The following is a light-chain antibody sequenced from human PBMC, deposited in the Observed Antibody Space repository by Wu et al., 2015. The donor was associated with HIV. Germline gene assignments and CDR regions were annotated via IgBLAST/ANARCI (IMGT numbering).Light chain of an antibody. CDR3: QQYNNWPQT. CDR2: GTS. J-gene: IGKJ4*01. V-gene: IGKV3-15*01. Sequence: EIVMTQSPATLSVSPGERATLSCRASQSISNNLAWYQQKPGQAPRLLFYGTSTRATGIPARFSGSGSGTEFTLTISSMQSEDFAIYYCQQYNNWPQTFGGGTKVEIK. CDR1: QSISNN.